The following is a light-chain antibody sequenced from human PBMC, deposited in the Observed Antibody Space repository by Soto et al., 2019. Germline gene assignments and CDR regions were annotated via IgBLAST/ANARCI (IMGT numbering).Light chain of an antibody. CDR1: QSISDT. CDR3: QQYNNWPRRT. CDR2: GAS. V-gene: IGKV3D-15*01. J-gene: IGKJ1*01. Sequence: EIVMTQSPATLSVSPGGRATLSCRASQSISDTLAWYQQKPGQAPRLLIYGASTRATGIPARFSGSGSGTEFTLTISSLQSEDFAVYYCQQYNNWPRRTFGQGTKVDIK.